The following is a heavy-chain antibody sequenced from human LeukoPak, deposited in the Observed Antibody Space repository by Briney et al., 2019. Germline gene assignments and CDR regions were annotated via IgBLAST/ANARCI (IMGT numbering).Heavy chain of an antibody. D-gene: IGHD3-16*01. CDR1: GFTFSSYA. Sequence: GGSLRLSCAASGFTFSSYAMHWVRQAPGKGLEWVAVISYDGSNKYYADSVKGRFTISRDNSKNTLYLQMNSLRAEDTAVYYCAGGPHGPLFDYWGQGTLVTVSS. CDR2: ISYDGSNK. V-gene: IGHV3-30-3*01. CDR3: AGGPHGPLFDY. J-gene: IGHJ4*02.